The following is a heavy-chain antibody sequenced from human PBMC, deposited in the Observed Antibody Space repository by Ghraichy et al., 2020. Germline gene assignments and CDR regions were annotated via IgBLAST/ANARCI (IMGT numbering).Heavy chain of an antibody. D-gene: IGHD5-18*01. V-gene: IGHV4-34*01. CDR2: INHSGST. CDR1: GGSFSGYY. CDR3: ARGPRIQLWSKKGDRTKRPTTVTTGILY. J-gene: IGHJ4*02. Sequence: ESLNISCAVYGGSFSGYYWSWIRQPPGKGLEWIGEINHSGSTNYNPSLKSRVTISVDTSKNQFSLKLSSVTAADTAVYYCARGPRIQLWSKKGDRTKRPTTVTTGILYWGQGTLVTVSS.